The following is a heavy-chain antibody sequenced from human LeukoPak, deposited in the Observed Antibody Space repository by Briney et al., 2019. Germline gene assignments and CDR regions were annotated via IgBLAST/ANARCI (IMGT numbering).Heavy chain of an antibody. D-gene: IGHD3-22*01. Sequence: PGDSLKISCKGSGYSFANYWIGWVRQTPGKGLEWMGIIYPNASDTRYSPSFRGQVTISADKSIATAYLRWNSLKASDTAMYYCALSSGAYDSAGYFDYWGQGTLVTVSS. V-gene: IGHV5-51*01. CDR1: GYSFANYW. J-gene: IGHJ4*02. CDR2: IYPNASDT. CDR3: ALSSGAYDSAGYFDY.